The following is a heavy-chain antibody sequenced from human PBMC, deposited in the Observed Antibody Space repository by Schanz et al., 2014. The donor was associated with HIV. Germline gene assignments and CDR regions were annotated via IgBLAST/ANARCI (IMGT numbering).Heavy chain of an antibody. J-gene: IGHJ4*02. V-gene: IGHV3-30*18. CDR3: AKGASPYHDSSGFYPDY. CDR1: GFTFSNYG. D-gene: IGHD3-22*01. Sequence: VQLVESGGGLIQPGESLRLSCAASGFTFSNYGMHWVRQAPGKGLEWVAVISYDGSNKYYADSVKGRFTISRDISKNTLYLQMNRLRTEDTALYYCAKGASPYHDSSGFYPDYWSQGTLVTVSS. CDR2: ISYDGSNK.